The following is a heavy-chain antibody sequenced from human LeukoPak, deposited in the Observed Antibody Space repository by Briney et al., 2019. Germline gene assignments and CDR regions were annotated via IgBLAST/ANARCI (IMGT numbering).Heavy chain of an antibody. D-gene: IGHD1-20*01. CDR3: ARGPGGVVYNWNDEEGFDY. J-gene: IGHJ4*02. V-gene: IGHV1-2*02. CDR2: INPNSGGT. CDR1: GYTFTGYY. Sequence: ASVKVSCKASGYTFTGYYMHWVRQAPGQGLEWMGWINPNSGGTNYAQKFQGRVTMTRDTSISTAYMELSRLRSDDTAVYYCARGPGGVVYNWNDEEGFDYWGQGTLATVSS.